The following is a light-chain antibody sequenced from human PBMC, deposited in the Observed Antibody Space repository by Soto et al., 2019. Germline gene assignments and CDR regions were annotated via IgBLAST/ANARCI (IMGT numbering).Light chain of an antibody. Sequence: EIVMTQSPATLSVPPGDIATLSGRASENIGSNLAWYQQKPGQAPRLLMYGASTRATDIPARFSGSESGAEFSLTISNLQSEDFAVYHCQQYDDWPWTFGQGTKVDIK. CDR1: ENIGSN. J-gene: IGKJ1*01. CDR3: QQYDDWPWT. CDR2: GAS. V-gene: IGKV3-15*01.